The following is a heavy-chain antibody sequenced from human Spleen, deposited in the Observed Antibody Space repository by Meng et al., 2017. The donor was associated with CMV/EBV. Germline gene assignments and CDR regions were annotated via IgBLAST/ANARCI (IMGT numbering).Heavy chain of an antibody. D-gene: IGHD6-19*01. Sequence: LSLTCAASGFTVSSNYMSWVRQAPGKGLEWVSVIYSGGSTYYADSVKGRFTISRDNSKNTLYLQMNSLRVEDTAVYYCASRDTYSSPDYWGQGTLVTVSS. CDR3: ASRDTYSSPDY. V-gene: IGHV3-53*01. CDR2: IYSGGST. CDR1: GFTVSSNY. J-gene: IGHJ4*02.